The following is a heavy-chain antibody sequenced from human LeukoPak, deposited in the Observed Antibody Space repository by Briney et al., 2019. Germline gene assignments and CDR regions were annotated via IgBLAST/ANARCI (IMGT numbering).Heavy chain of an antibody. CDR3: ARAPGTMIVVDY. J-gene: IGHJ4*02. Sequence: GGSLRLSCATSGFTFNNYNMNWVRQAPGKGLKWVAVTSFDGSDNYYADSVKGRFTISRDNSKNTLYLQMNSLRPDDTAVYYCARAPGTMIVVDYWGQGTLVTVSS. V-gene: IGHV3-30*03. D-gene: IGHD3-22*01. CDR2: TSFDGSDN. CDR1: GFTFNNYN.